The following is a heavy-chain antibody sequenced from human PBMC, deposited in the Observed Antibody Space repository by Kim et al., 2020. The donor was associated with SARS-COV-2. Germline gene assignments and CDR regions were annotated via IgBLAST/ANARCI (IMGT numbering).Heavy chain of an antibody. CDR2: VFSSGTT. CDR3: ARSDTRGYYSL. D-gene: IGHD3-22*01. V-gene: IGHV4-59*01. Sequence: SETLSLTCTVSDGSIRDYYWSWFRQPPGKGLEWIGYVFSSGTTNYNPSLESRLTISVDTSKNQFSLRQRSVTAADTAVYYGARSDTRGYYSLWGQGSLVT. CDR1: DGSIRDYY. J-gene: IGHJ4*02.